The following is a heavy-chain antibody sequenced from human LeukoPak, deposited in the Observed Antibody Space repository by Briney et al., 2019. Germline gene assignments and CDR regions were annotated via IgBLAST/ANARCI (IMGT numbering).Heavy chain of an antibody. CDR3: ARAANDYGDYGYYYYYMDV. CDR2: INPSGGST. J-gene: IGHJ6*03. Sequence: ASVKVSCKASGYTFTSYYMHWVRQAPGQGLEWMGIINPSGGSTSYAQKFQGRVTMTTDTSTSTAYMELRSLRSDDTAVYYCARAANDYGDYGYYYYYMDVWGKGTTVTISS. V-gene: IGHV1-46*01. D-gene: IGHD4-17*01. CDR1: GYTFTSYY.